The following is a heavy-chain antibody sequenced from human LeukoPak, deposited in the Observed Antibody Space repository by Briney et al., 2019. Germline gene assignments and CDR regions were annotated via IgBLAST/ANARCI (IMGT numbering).Heavy chain of an antibody. CDR1: GFTFSIYW. CDR2: CDSDGSGT. J-gene: IGHJ3*02. D-gene: IGHD3-16*01. CDR3: ATSSVWGGAFNI. V-gene: IGHV3-74*01. Sequence: PGGSLRLSCAASGFTFSIYWMYWVPQAPGKGLMWVSRCDSDGSGTTYVDSVKGRFTVSRDNAKSTLYLQMSSLRAEDTAVYYCATSSVWGGAFNIWGQGTMVTVSS.